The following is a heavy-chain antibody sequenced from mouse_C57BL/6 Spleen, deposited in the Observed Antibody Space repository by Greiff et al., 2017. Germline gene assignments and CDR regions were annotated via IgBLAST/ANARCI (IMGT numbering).Heavy chain of an antibody. CDR2: IYPGDGDT. V-gene: IGHV1-82*01. CDR3: ARNYGSSWGFAY. D-gene: IGHD1-1*01. Sequence: VKLVESGPELVKPGASVKISCKASGYAFSSSWMNWVKQRPGKGLEWIGRIYPGDGDTNYNGKFKGKATLTADKSSSTAYMQLSSLTSEDSAVYFCARNYGSSWGFAYWGQGTLVTVSA. CDR1: GYAFSSSW. J-gene: IGHJ3*01.